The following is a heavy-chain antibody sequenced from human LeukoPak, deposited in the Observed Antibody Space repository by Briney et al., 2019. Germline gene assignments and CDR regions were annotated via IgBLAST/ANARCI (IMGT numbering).Heavy chain of an antibody. CDR1: GGSFSGYY. CDR2: INHSGST. Sequence: SATLSLTCAVYGGSFSGYYWSWIRQPPGKGLEWIGEINHSGSTNYNPSLKSRVTISVDMSKNQFSLKLSSVTAADTAVYYCARDDGAGNLDYWGQGTLVTVSS. CDR3: ARDDGAGNLDY. V-gene: IGHV4-34*01. D-gene: IGHD4-17*01. J-gene: IGHJ4*02.